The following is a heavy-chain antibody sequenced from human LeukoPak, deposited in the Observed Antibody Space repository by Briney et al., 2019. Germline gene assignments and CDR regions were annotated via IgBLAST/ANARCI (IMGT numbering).Heavy chain of an antibody. D-gene: IGHD3-16*01. V-gene: IGHV1-2*02. CDR1: GYTFTGYY. CDR3: ARGVVITGAFDI. Sequence: ASVTVSCKASGYTFTGYYMHWVRQAPGQGLEWMGWINPNSGGTNYAQKFQGRVTMTRDTSISTAYMELSRLRSDDTAVYYCARGVVITGAFDIWGQGTMVTVSS. CDR2: INPNSGGT. J-gene: IGHJ3*02.